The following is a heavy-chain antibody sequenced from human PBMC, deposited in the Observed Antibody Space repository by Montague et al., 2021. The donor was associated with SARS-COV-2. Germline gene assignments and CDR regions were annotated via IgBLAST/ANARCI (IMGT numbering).Heavy chain of an antibody. J-gene: IGHJ4*02. V-gene: IGHV4-4*07. CDR2: VSASGST. CDR3: ARDVVAAPGTFDY. D-gene: IGHD6-13*01. CDR1: GDSISYFY. Sequence: SETLSLTCTVSGDSISYFYWSWIRQPAGKGLEWIGRVSASGSTNYNPSLNSRVTMSVDTSKEQFSLRLSPVTAADTAVYYRARDVVAAPGTFDYWGQGTLVTVSS.